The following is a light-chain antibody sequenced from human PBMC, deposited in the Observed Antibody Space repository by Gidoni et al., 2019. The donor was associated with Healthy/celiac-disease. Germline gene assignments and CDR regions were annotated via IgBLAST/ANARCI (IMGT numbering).Light chain of an antibody. J-gene: IGKJ2*01. CDR3: QQSYSTVYT. CDR2: AAS. CDR1: QSISSY. Sequence: DIQMTHSPSSLSASVGDRVTITFRASQSISSYLNWYQQKQGKAPKLLIYAASSLQSGVPSRFSGSGSGTDLTLTSSSMQTEDFANYYCQQSYSTVYTFXQXTKLEIK. V-gene: IGKV1-39*01.